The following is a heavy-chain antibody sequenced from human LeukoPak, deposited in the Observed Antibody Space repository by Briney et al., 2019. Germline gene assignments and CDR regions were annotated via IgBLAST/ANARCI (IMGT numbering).Heavy chain of an antibody. CDR1: GGSISSTTYY. J-gene: IGHJ4*02. V-gene: IGHV4-39*01. CDR3: ARHRFHSRPYYFDY. D-gene: IGHD6-13*01. CDR2: FYYSGST. Sequence: ASETLSLTCTVSGGSISSTTYYWGWIRQPPGKGLEWVGSFYYSGSTYYNPSLKSRVTISVDTSKNQFSLILSSVTAADTAVYYCARHRFHSRPYYFDYWGQGTLVTVSS.